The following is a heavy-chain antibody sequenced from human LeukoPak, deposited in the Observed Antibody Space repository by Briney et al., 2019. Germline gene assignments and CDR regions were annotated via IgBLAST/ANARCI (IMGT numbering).Heavy chain of an antibody. D-gene: IGHD6-13*01. V-gene: IGHV3-30*02. CDR3: AKAYGYSTSWSLDY. CDR2: IRFDGSDK. J-gene: IGHJ4*02. CDR1: GFTFNTYA. Sequence: GGSLSPSCAASGFTFNTYAMHWVRQAPGKGLEWVAFIRFDGSDKYYGDSVRGRFTISRDNSKNTVYLQMNSLRAEDTAVYYCAKAYGYSTSWSLDYWGQGTLVTVSS.